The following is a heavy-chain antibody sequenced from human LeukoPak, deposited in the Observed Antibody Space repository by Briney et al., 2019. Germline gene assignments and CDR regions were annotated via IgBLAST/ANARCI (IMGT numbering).Heavy chain of an antibody. J-gene: IGHJ5*02. V-gene: IGHV1-69*13. CDR1: GYTFTSYG. D-gene: IGHD2-2*02. CDR3: ATAEIEEGYQLLYGGPNWFDP. Sequence: EASVKVSCKASGYTFTSYGISWVRQAPGQGLEWMGGIIPIFGTANYAQKFQGRVTITADESTSTAYMELSSLRSEDTAVYYCATAEIEEGYQLLYGGPNWFDPWGQGTLVTVSS. CDR2: IIPIFGTA.